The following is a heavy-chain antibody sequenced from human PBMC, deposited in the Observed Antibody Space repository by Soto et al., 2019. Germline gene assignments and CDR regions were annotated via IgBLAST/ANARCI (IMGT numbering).Heavy chain of an antibody. V-gene: IGHV1-69*02. CDR3: ARSPSRYTYGYYFDN. Sequence: SVKVSCKASGGTFSSESYSWLRQAPGQGLELMGRNIPIVGITDYAQKFQGRVSIIADKSTRTVYMELSSLRSEDTAVYYCARSPSRYTYGYYFDNWGQGTPVTVSS. D-gene: IGHD5-18*01. CDR2: NIPIVGIT. CDR1: GGTFSSES. J-gene: IGHJ4*02.